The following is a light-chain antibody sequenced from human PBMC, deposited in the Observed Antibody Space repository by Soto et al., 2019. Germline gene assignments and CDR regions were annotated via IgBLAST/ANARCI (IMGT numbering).Light chain of an antibody. CDR2: AAS. Sequence: ELVLTQSPGTLSLSPGEGATLSCRASESISSSYVAWYQQRPGQSPRLLIYAASSRAAGIPDRFSGSGSGADFTLTISRLEPEDFAVYYCQLYGGSHMFSFGQGTKLQIK. J-gene: IGKJ2*01. V-gene: IGKV3-20*01. CDR1: ESISSSY. CDR3: QLYGGSHMFS.